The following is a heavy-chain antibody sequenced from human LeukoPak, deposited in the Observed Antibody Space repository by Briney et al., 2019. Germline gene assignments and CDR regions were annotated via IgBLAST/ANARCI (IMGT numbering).Heavy chain of an antibody. CDR3: VKALEYSSSSHYFDY. V-gene: IGHV3-9*01. CDR1: GFTFDDYA. J-gene: IGHJ4*02. CDR2: ISWNSGRI. D-gene: IGHD6-6*01. Sequence: GGSLRLSCAASGFTFDDYAMDWVRQVPGKGLEWASGISWNSGRIDYADSVKGRFTISRDNAKNSLYLQMNSLRPEDTALYYCVKALEYSSSSHYFDYWGQGTLVTVSS.